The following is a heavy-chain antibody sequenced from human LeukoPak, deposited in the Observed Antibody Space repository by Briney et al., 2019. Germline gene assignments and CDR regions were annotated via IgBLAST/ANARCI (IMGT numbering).Heavy chain of an antibody. CDR1: GFTFSSYA. D-gene: IGHD5-18*01. J-gene: IGHJ4*02. V-gene: IGHV3-23*01. Sequence: PGGSLRLSCAASGFTFSSYAISWVRQAPGKGLEWVSAISGSGGSTYYADSVKGRFTISRDNSKNTLYLQMNSLRAEDTAVYYCAKVYSYDPFFGDWGQGTLVTVSS. CDR2: ISGSGGST. CDR3: AKVYSYDPFFGD.